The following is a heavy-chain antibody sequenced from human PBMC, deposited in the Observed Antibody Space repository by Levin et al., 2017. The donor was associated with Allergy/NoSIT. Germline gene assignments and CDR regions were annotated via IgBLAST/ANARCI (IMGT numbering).Heavy chain of an antibody. V-gene: IGHV4-34*01. Sequence: GSLRLSCAVYGGSFSGYYWSWIRQPPGKGLEWIGEINHSGSTNYNPSLKSRVTISVDTSKNQFSLKLSSVTAADTAVYYCARELRRYFDWSPIYYFDYWGQGTLVTVSS. CDR1: GGSFSGYY. CDR2: INHSGST. D-gene: IGHD3-9*01. CDR3: ARELRRYFDWSPIYYFDY. J-gene: IGHJ4*02.